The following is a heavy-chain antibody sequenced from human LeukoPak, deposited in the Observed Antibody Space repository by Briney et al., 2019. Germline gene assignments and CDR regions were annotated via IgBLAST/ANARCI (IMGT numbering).Heavy chain of an antibody. CDR2: MNPNSGNT. J-gene: IGHJ6*02. Sequence: GASVKVSCKASGYTFTSYGINWVRQATGQGLEWMGWMNPNSGNTGYAQKFQGRVTMTRNTSISTAYMELSSLRSEDTAVYYCARHVLLWFGELPSDYYYGMDVWGQGTTVTVSS. CDR1: GYTFTSYG. CDR3: ARHVLLWFGELPSDYYYGMDV. V-gene: IGHV1-8*01. D-gene: IGHD3-10*01.